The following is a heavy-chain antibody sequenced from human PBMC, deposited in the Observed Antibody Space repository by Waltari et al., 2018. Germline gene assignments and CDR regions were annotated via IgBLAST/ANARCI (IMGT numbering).Heavy chain of an antibody. CDR1: GFTFSPYA. CDR2: SRGSGGST. V-gene: IGHV3-23*01. Sequence: EVQLLESGGGLVQPGGSLRLSCAAPGFTFSPYAMNRVRQVPGRGLGWVSTSRGSGGSTSYADSLKGRFTISRDNSKNTQYLQMNSLRAEDSAVYYCAKDRLYYGMDVWGQGTTVTVSS. J-gene: IGHJ6*02. CDR3: AKDRLYYGMDV.